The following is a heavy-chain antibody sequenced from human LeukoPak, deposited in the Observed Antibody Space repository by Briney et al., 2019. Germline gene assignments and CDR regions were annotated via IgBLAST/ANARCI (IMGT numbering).Heavy chain of an antibody. J-gene: IGHJ4*02. CDR1: ESNARYTY. Sequence: GGSLRLSCVASESNARYTYMTWVRQAPGKGLEWISVIYRGGYTDYADSVKGRFTISSDTPKRTLYLQMNSLSAEDTATYYCAIGSTVFHARRWGQGTRVTVSS. CDR2: IYRGGYT. V-gene: IGHV3-53*01. CDR3: AIGSTVFHARR. D-gene: IGHD4-17*01.